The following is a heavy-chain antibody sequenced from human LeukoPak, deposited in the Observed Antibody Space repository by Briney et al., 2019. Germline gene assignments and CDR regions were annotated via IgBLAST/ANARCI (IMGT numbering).Heavy chain of an antibody. D-gene: IGHD6-19*01. J-gene: IGHJ4*02. CDR1: GYTFTGYY. CDR2: INPKSGGT. V-gene: IGHV1-2*02. CDR3: ARGLWLESKPDY. Sequence: ASVTVSCTASGYTFTGYYMHWVRQAPGQGLEWMGWINPKSGGTNYAQTFQGRVTMTRDTSISTAYMDLSRLGSDDTAVYYCARGLWLESKPDYWGQGTLVTVSS.